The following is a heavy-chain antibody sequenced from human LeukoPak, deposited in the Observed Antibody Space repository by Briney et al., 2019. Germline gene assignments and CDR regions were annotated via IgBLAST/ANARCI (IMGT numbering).Heavy chain of an antibody. D-gene: IGHD6-13*01. CDR3: AKAKTAGTSRYYYYGMDA. Sequence: PGGSLRLSCAASEFTFSSYAMTWVRQAPGKGLEWVSAISASGGSTYYADSVKGRFTISRDNSKNTLYLQMNSLRAEDTAVYCCAKAKTAGTSRYYYYGMDAWGQGTTVTVSS. V-gene: IGHV3-23*01. CDR1: EFTFSSYA. CDR2: ISASGGST. J-gene: IGHJ6*02.